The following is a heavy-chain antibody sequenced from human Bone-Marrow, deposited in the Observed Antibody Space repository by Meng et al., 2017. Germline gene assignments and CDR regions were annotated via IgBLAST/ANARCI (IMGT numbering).Heavy chain of an antibody. CDR2: ISAYNGNT. D-gene: IGHD3-10*01. CDR3: ARDLGGDD. Sequence: VRLGQSGAEVKKPGSSVKVPCKASGGTFSSYAISWVRQAPGQGLEWMGWISAYNGNTNYAQKLQGRVTMTTDTSTSTAYMELRSLRSDDTAVYYCARDLGGDDWGQGTLVTVSS. J-gene: IGHJ4*02. CDR1: GGTFSSYA. V-gene: IGHV1-18*01.